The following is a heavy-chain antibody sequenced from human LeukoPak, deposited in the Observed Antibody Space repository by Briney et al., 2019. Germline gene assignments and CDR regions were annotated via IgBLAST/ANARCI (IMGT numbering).Heavy chain of an antibody. V-gene: IGHV4-34*01. CDR1: GGSFSGYY. J-gene: IGHJ1*01. D-gene: IGHD3-10*01. Sequence: SETLSLTCAVYGGSFSGYYWSWIRQPPGKGLEWIGEINHSGSTNYNPSLKGRVTISVDTSKNQFSLKLSSVTAADTAVYYCARGVRYFQHWGQGTLVTVSS. CDR3: ARGVRYFQH. CDR2: INHSGST.